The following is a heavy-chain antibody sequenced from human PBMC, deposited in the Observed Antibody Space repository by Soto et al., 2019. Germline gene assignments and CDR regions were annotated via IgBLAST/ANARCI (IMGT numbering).Heavy chain of an antibody. Sequence: SETLSLTCTVSGGSISSSSYYWGWIRQPPGKGLEWIGSIYYSGSTYYNPSLKSRVTISVDTSKNQFSLKLSSVTAADTAVYYCARRSTIFGGNPDYWGQGTLVTVSS. V-gene: IGHV4-39*01. D-gene: IGHD3-3*01. J-gene: IGHJ4*02. CDR3: ARRSTIFGGNPDY. CDR1: GGSISSSSYY. CDR2: IYYSGST.